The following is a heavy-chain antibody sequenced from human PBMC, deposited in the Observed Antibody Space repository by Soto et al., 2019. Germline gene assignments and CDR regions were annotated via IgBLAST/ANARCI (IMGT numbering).Heavy chain of an antibody. CDR3: ARIFRYSGYDWVDF. D-gene: IGHD5-12*01. CDR1: GFSLNNVRMG. CDR2: IFSNDEA. J-gene: IGHJ5*01. V-gene: IGHV2-26*01. Sequence: QVTLKESGPVLVKPTETLTLTCTVSGFSLNNVRMGVTWISQPPGKALEWLAHIFSNDEASYMTSLKSRLTISRDASQSQVVLTMTNLAPVDTGTYYCARIFRYSGYDWVDFWGQGTLVTVSS.